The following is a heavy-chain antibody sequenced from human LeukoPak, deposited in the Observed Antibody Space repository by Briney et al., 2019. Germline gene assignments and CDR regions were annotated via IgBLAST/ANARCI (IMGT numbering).Heavy chain of an antibody. CDR1: GGTFSSYA. D-gene: IGHD2-2*01. V-gene: IGHV1-69*04. Sequence: SVKVSCKASGGTFSSYAISWVRQAPGQGLEWMGRIIPILGIANYAQKFQGRVTITADKSTSTAYMELSSLRSEDTAVYYCARDRGCCSSTSCYSCAFDIWGQGTMVTVSS. CDR2: IIPILGIA. CDR3: ARDRGCCSSTSCYSCAFDI. J-gene: IGHJ3*02.